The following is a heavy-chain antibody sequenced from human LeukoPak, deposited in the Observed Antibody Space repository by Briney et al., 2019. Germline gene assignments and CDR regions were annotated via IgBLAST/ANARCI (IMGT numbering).Heavy chain of an antibody. D-gene: IGHD4-17*01. Sequence: PGGSLRLSCAASGFTFNYFRMNWVRQAPGKGLEWLSHITSTGSATYYAASVKGRFTISRDNAKSTLYLQVNNLRDDDTAIYYCARVPHLYGDENYFDNWGQGTLVTVSS. CDR2: ITSTGSAT. J-gene: IGHJ4*02. CDR3: ARVPHLYGDENYFDN. V-gene: IGHV3-48*02. CDR1: GFTFNYFR.